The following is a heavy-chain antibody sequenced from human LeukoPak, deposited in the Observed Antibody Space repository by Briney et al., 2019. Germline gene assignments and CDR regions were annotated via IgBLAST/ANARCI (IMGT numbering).Heavy chain of an antibody. J-gene: IGHJ4*02. CDR3: ARRGDSSGWPFDY. Sequence: SETLSLTCAVYGGSFSGYYWSWIRQPPGKGLEWIGEINHSGSTNYNPSLKSRVTISVDTSKNQFSLKLSSVTAADTAVYYCARRGDSSGWPFDYWGQGTLVTVSS. CDR2: INHSGST. V-gene: IGHV4-34*01. D-gene: IGHD6-19*01. CDR1: GGSFSGYY.